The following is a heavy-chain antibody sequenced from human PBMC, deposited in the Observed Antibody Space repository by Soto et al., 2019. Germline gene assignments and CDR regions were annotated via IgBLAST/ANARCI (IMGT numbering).Heavy chain of an antibody. Sequence: QVQLVESGGGVVQPGRSLRLSCAASGFTFSRHTMHWVRQAPGKGLESVAAISDDGSNTYYADSVKGRFTISRENSKNPVYLQMNSLSSEDTAVQHCAREVYYVFWSGCSAAAYGFADWGQGTLVTVSS. CDR1: GFTFSRHT. CDR2: ISDDGSNT. V-gene: IGHV3-30*03. J-gene: IGHJ4*02. D-gene: IGHD3-3*01. CDR3: AREVYYVFWSGCSAAAYGFAD.